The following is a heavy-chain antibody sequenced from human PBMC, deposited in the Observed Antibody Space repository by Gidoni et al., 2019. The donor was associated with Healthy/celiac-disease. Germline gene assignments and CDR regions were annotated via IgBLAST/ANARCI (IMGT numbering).Heavy chain of an antibody. J-gene: IGHJ6*02. CDR3: ARVGYYYYYGMDV. CDR2: ISYSGST. CDR1: GGSISSYY. Sequence: QVQLQYSGPGLVKPSATLSLTCTFSGGSISSYYWGWIRQPPGKGLEWFGYISYSGSTNYNPSLKSRVTISVDTSKNQCSLKLSSVTAADTAVYYCARVGYYYYYGMDVWGQGTTVTVSS. V-gene: IGHV4-59*01.